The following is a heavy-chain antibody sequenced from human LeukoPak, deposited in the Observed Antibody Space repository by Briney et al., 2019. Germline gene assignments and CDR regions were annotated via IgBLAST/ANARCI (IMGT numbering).Heavy chain of an antibody. Sequence: SETLSLTCTVSGGSISSYYWSWVRQPPGKGLEWIGYIYYSGSTNYNPSRKSRVTISVDTSKNQFSLKLSSVTAADTAVYYCARAGTTPTRSRYYFDSWGQGTLVTVSS. CDR3: ARAGTTPTRSRYYFDS. J-gene: IGHJ4*02. CDR1: GGSISSYY. V-gene: IGHV4-59*01. CDR2: IYYSGST. D-gene: IGHD6-13*01.